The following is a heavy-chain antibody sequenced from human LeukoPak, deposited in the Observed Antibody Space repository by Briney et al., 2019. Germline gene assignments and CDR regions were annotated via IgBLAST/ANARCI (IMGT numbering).Heavy chain of an antibody. CDR3: TTHLPFNY. CDR1: GFTLPNAW. Sequence: GGSLRLSCAASGFTLPNAWMSWVRQAAGKGLEWVGRIKSKTEGGTTDYAAPVNGRFTISRDHSKNTLFLQMNSLKAEVTAVYCCTTHLPFNYWGQGTLVSVSS. CDR2: IKSKTEGGTT. V-gene: IGHV3-15*01. J-gene: IGHJ4*02.